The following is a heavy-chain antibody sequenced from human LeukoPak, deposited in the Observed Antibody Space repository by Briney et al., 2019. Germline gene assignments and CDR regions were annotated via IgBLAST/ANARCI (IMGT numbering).Heavy chain of an antibody. CDR1: GYTFAGYC. J-gene: IGHJ3*01. D-gene: IGHD3-3*01. CDR3: ARVSVTLFGAVIILNAFDV. Sequence: ASVKVSCKASGYTFAGYCMHWVRQAPGQGLEWMGWINPNSGGTNYAQKFQGRVTMTRDTSISTAYMELRSLRSDDTAVYYCARVSVTLFGAVIILNAFDVWGQGTMVTVSS. CDR2: INPNSGGT. V-gene: IGHV1-2*02.